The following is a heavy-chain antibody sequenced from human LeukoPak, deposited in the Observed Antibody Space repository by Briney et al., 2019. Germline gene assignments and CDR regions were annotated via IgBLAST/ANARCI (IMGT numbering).Heavy chain of an antibody. D-gene: IGHD3-10*01. CDR3: ARGLWFGDENPPYFDY. Sequence: PSETLSLTCTVSGGSISSSNYYWSWIRQPAGKGLEWIGRIYTSGSTNYNPSLKSRVTISVDTSKNQFSLKLSSVTAADTAVYYCARGLWFGDENPPYFDYWGQGTLVTVSS. J-gene: IGHJ4*02. CDR1: GGSISSSNYY. V-gene: IGHV4-61*02. CDR2: IYTSGST.